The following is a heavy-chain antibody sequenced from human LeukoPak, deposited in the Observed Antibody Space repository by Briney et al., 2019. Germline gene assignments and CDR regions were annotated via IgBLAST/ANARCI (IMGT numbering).Heavy chain of an antibody. CDR3: ARERAVADYYYYYMDV. Sequence: ASETLSLTCAVSGYSISSGYYWGWIRQPPGKGLEWIGSIYHSGSTYYNPSLKSRVTISVDTSKNQFSLKLSSVTAADTAVNYCARERAVADYYYYYMDVWGKGTTVTVSS. J-gene: IGHJ6*03. V-gene: IGHV4-38-2*02. CDR2: IYHSGST. D-gene: IGHD6-19*01. CDR1: GYSISSGYY.